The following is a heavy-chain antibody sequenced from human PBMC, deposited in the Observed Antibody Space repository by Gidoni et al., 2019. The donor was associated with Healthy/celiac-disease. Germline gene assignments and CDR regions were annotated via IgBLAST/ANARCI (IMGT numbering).Heavy chain of an antibody. CDR2: IVVGSGNT. D-gene: IGHD3-22*01. CDR1: GFTFTSSA. Sequence: SGPEVKKPGTSVKVSCKASGFTFTSSAVQWVRQARGKRLEWIGWIVVGSGNTNYAQKFQERVTITRDMSTSTAYMELSSLRSEDTAVYYCAAHPYDSNYYGMDVWGQGTTVTVSS. J-gene: IGHJ6*02. CDR3: AAHPYDSNYYGMDV. V-gene: IGHV1-58*01.